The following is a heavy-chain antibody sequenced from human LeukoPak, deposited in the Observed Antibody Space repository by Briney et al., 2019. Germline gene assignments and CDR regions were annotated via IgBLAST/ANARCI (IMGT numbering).Heavy chain of an antibody. CDR3: ARAREGVDYSNYRGLLDY. D-gene: IGHD4-11*01. Sequence: ASVKVSCKASGYTFTSYYMHWVRQAPGQGLEWMGIINPSGGSTSYAQKFQGRVTMTRDTSTSTVYMELSSLRSEDTAVYYCARAREGVDYSNYRGLLDYWSQGTLVTVSS. J-gene: IGHJ4*02. CDR1: GYTFTSYY. CDR2: INPSGGST. V-gene: IGHV1-46*01.